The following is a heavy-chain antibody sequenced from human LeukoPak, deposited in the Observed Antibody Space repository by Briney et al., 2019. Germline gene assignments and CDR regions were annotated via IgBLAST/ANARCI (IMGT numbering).Heavy chain of an antibody. Sequence: GGSLRLSCAASGFTFSSYAMSWVRQAPGKGLEWVSAISGSGGSTYYADSVKGRFGISRDNSKNTLYLQMNSLRAEDTAVYYCANSERWLPQNFDYWGQGTLVTVSS. CDR1: GFTFSSYA. J-gene: IGHJ4*02. CDR2: ISGSGGST. V-gene: IGHV3-23*01. CDR3: ANSERWLPQNFDY. D-gene: IGHD5-24*01.